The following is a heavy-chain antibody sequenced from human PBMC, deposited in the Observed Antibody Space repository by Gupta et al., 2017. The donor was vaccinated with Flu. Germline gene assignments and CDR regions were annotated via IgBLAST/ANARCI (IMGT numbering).Heavy chain of an antibody. D-gene: IGHD6-13*01. CDR2: INHSGST. Sequence: LEGIGEINHSGSTNYNPSLKSRVTISVDTSKNQFSLKLSSVTAADTAVYYCARFLHKRVRAAAGPYYYYMDVWGKGTTVTVSS. CDR3: ARFLHKRVRAAAGPYYYYMDV. J-gene: IGHJ6*03. V-gene: IGHV4-34*01.